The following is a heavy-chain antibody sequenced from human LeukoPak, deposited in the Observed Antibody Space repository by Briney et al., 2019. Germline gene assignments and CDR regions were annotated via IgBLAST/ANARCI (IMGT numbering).Heavy chain of an antibody. CDR2: TRNKANSYTT. CDR1: GFTFSDHY. J-gene: IGHJ4*02. Sequence: PGGSLRLSCAASGFTFSDHYMDWVRQAPGKGLEWVGRTRNKANSYTTEYAASVKGRFTISRDDSKNSLYLQMNSLKTEDTAVYYCAVSGSYYSVRFDYWGQGTLVTVSS. V-gene: IGHV3-72*01. D-gene: IGHD1-26*01. CDR3: AVSGSYYSVRFDY.